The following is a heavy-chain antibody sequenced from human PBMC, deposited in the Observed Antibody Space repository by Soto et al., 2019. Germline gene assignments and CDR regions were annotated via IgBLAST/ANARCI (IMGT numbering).Heavy chain of an antibody. D-gene: IGHD2-15*01. CDR2: ISGTGGT. CDR1: GFTFSSHV. V-gene: IGHV3-23*01. Sequence: EVQRWESGGGLVQPGGSLRLSCAVSGFTFSSHVMSWVRQAPGKGLEWVSAISGTGGTYYAECVKGRFTISRDNSKNALYWQMNNLRDNDTAEYYCAKDRRGAYCSGGICYSPDYWGQGTLVIVSS. CDR3: AKDRRGAYCSGGICYSPDY. J-gene: IGHJ4*02.